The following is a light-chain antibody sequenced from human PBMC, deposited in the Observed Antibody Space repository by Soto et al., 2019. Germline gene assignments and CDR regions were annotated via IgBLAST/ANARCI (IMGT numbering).Light chain of an antibody. V-gene: IGLV1-44*01. CDR3: AAWDDSLNGWV. Sequence: QSVLTQPPSASGTPGQRVTISCSGSSSNIGSNAVNWYQQFPGTAPKLLIYSNNQRPSGDPDRFSGSKSGTSASLAISGLQSEDEADYYCAAWDDSLNGWVFGGGTKLTVL. CDR1: SSNIGSNA. CDR2: SNN. J-gene: IGLJ3*02.